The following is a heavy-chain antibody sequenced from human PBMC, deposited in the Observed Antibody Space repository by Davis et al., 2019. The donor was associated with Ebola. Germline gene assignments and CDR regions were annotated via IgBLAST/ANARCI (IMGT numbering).Heavy chain of an antibody. J-gene: IGHJ5*02. V-gene: IGHV1-8*02. D-gene: IGHD2-2*01. CDR2: MNPNTGKT. CDR3: ARVVPHTGWFDP. CDR1: GYTFTSYG. Sequence: ASVKVSCKASGYTFTSYGISWVRQATGQGFEWIGWMNPNTGKTGYAQKFQGRVTMTSDAAISTAYMELSSLSSEDTAVYYCARVVPHTGWFDPWGQGTLVTVSS.